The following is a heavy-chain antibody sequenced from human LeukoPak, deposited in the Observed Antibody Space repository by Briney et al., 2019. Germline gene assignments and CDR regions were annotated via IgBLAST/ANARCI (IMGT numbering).Heavy chain of an antibody. Sequence: GGSLRLSCAASGFTFSRFWMSWVRQAPGKGLEWVANIKQDGSEKYYVDSVKGRFTISRDNAKNSLYLQMSSLRAEDTAVYYCARYYYDSSGYPNFDYWGQGTLVTVSS. J-gene: IGHJ4*02. CDR3: ARYYYDSSGYPNFDY. CDR1: GFTFSRFW. V-gene: IGHV3-7*01. D-gene: IGHD3-22*01. CDR2: IKQDGSEK.